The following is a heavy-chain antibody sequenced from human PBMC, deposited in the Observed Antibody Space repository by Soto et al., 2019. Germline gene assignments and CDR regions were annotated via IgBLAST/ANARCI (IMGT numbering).Heavy chain of an antibody. J-gene: IGHJ6*02. CDR3: ARDSTGTYYYYGMDV. CDR2: IIPILGIA. Sequence: ASVKVSCKASGGTFSSYAISWVRQAPGQGLEWMGRIIPILGIANYAQKFQGRVTITADKSTSTAYMELSSLRSEDTAVYYCARDSTGTYYYYGMDVWGQGTTVTVSS. V-gene: IGHV1-69*04. D-gene: IGHD1-7*01. CDR1: GGTFSSYA.